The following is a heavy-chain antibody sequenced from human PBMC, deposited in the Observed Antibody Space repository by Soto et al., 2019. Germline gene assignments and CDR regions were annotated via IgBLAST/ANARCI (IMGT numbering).Heavy chain of an antibody. CDR1: GFTVSSNY. D-gene: IGHD6-13*01. CDR3: ARETPGYRYGFDY. V-gene: IGHV3-66*01. J-gene: IGHJ4*02. Sequence: GGSLRLSCAASGFTVSSNYMSWVRQAPGKGLEWVSVIYSGGSTYYADSVKGRFTISRDNSKNTLYLQMNSLRAEDTAVYYCARETPGYRYGFDYWGQGTLVTVSS. CDR2: IYSGGST.